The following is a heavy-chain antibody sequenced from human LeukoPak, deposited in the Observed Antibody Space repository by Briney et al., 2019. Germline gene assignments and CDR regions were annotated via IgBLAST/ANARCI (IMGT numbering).Heavy chain of an antibody. CDR1: GFTFSSYA. V-gene: IGHV3-23*01. Sequence: GGSLRLSCAASGFTFSSYAMSWVRRAPGKGLEWVSAISGSGGSAYYADSVKGRFTISRDNSKNTLYLQMNSLRAEDTAVYYCANCPEVTSPFDYWGQGTLVTVSS. D-gene: IGHD4-17*01. J-gene: IGHJ4*02. CDR2: ISGSGGSA. CDR3: ANCPEVTSPFDY.